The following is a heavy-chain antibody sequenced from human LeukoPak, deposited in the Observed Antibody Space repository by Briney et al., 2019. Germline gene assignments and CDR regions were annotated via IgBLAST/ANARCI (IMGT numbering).Heavy chain of an antibody. J-gene: IGHJ4*02. V-gene: IGHV3-23*01. Sequence: GGSLRLSCAASGFTFSSYAMSWVRQAPGNGLEWVSAISGSGGSTYYADSVKGRFTISRDNSKNTLYLQMNSLRAEDTAVYYCAKFLAYDFWSGSLHYWGQGTLVTVSS. CDR2: ISGSGGST. D-gene: IGHD3-3*01. CDR1: GFTFSSYA. CDR3: AKFLAYDFWSGSLHY.